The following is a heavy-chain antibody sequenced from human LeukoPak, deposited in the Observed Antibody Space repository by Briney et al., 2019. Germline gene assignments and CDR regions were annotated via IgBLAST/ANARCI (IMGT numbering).Heavy chain of an antibody. J-gene: IGHJ4*02. CDR2: VRSKADYYAT. Sequence: GGSLRLSCAASGFTVRGSSVLWVRQACEKGREGVGCVRSKADYYATAYSASVQGMFTVSRDDSTNTAYLQMHSLKPEDTAIYYCATFDWGSSPNWGQGSRVTVSS. CDR1: GFTVRGSS. D-gene: IGHD3-9*01. V-gene: IGHV3-73*01. CDR3: ATFDWGSSPN.